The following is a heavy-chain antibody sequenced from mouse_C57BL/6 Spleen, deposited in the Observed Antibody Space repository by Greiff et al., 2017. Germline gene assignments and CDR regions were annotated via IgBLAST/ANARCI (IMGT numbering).Heavy chain of an antibody. J-gene: IGHJ4*01. V-gene: IGHV1-26*01. CDR3: ARWGDGYPYDAMDY. CDR1: GYTFTDYY. Sequence: EVQLQQSGPELVKPGASVKISCKASGYTFTDYYMNWVKQSHGKSLEWIGDINPNNGGTSYNQKFKGKATLTVDKSSSTAYMELRSLTSEDSAVYYWARWGDGYPYDAMDYWGQGTSVTVSS. CDR2: INPNNGGT. D-gene: IGHD2-3*01.